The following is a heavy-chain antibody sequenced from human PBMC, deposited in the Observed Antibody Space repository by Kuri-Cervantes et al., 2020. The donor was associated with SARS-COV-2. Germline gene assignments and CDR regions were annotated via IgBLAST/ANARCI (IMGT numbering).Heavy chain of an antibody. CDR1: GFTFNAYA. CDR3: AKDRSIAAAFDY. J-gene: IGHJ4*02. V-gene: IGHV3-23*01. D-gene: IGHD6-13*01. CDR2: ISGSGGDT. Sequence: GGSLRLSCAASGFTFNAYAMSWVRQAPGKGLEWVSGISGSGGDTNYADSVKGRFTISRDNSQNTLYLQMNSLRAEDTAVYFCAKDRSIAAAFDYWGQGTLVTVSS.